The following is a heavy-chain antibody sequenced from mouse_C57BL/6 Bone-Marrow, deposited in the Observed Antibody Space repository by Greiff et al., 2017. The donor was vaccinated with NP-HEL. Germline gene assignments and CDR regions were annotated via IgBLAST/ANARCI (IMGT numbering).Heavy chain of an antibody. Sequence: EVQLVESGGGLVQPGGSLSLSCAASGFTFTDYYMSWVRQPPGKALEWLGFIRNKANGYTTEYSASVKGRFTISRDNSQSILYLQMNALRAEDSATYYCASLYAFYAMDYWGQGTSVTVSS. CDR2: IRNKANGYTT. CDR1: GFTFTDYY. V-gene: IGHV7-3*01. D-gene: IGHD2-3*01. CDR3: ASLYAFYAMDY. J-gene: IGHJ4*01.